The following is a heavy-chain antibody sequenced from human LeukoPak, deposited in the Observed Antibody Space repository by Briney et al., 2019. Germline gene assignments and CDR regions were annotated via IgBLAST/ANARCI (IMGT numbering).Heavy chain of an antibody. CDR2: INQDGSEK. J-gene: IGHJ4*02. Sequence: GGSLRLSCEASGFTFSTSWMSWARQAPGKGLECVANINQDGSEKYYVDSVKGRFTISRDNAKNSLYLQMNSLRADDTAVYYCAKDSSANYWGQATLVTVSS. D-gene: IGHD3-10*01. CDR1: GFTFSTSW. V-gene: IGHV3-7*04. CDR3: AKDSSANY.